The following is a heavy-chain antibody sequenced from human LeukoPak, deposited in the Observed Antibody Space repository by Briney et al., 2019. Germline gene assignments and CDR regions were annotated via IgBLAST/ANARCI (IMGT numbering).Heavy chain of an antibody. CDR2: IKQDGSEI. Sequence: GGSLRLSCAASGFTLSTYWMSWVRQAPGKGLGWVANIKQDGSEIYYMDSVKGRFTISRDNAKNSLYLQMNSLRAEDTAVYYCARDKIMGPTIFDYWGQGTLVTVSS. CDR1: GFTLSTYW. V-gene: IGHV3-7*03. CDR3: ARDKIMGPTIFDY. J-gene: IGHJ4*02. D-gene: IGHD1-26*01.